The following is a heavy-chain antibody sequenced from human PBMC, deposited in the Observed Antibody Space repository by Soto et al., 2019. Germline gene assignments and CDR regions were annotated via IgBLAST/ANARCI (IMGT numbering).Heavy chain of an antibody. D-gene: IGHD5-18*01. Sequence: GSLRLSCAASGFTFSDYYMSWIRQAPGKGLEWVSSITSSGSTTYYTDSVKGRFTISRDNAKNSLYLQMNSLRAEDTAVYYCARERYSYGPYYFDYWGQGTLVTVSS. CDR3: ARERYSYGPYYFDY. CDR1: GFTFSDYY. J-gene: IGHJ4*02. CDR2: ITSSGSTT. V-gene: IGHV3-11*01.